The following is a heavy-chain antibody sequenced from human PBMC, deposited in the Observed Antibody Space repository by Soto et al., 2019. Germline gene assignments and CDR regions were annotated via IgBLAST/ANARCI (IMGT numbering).Heavy chain of an antibody. J-gene: IGHJ4*02. D-gene: IGHD4-17*01. CDR1: GFTFSGSA. CDR2: IRSKANSYAT. V-gene: IGHV3-73*02. CDR3: TRPVPTAGHDY. Sequence: EVQLVESGGGLVQPGGSLKLSCAASGFTFSGSAMHWVRQASGKGLEWVGRIRSKANSYATAYAASVKGRFTISRDDSKNTAYLQMNSLKTEDTAVYYCTRPVPTAGHDYWGQGTLVTVSS.